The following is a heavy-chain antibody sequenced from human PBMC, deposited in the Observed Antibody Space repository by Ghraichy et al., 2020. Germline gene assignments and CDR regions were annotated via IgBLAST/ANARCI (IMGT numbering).Heavy chain of an antibody. J-gene: IGHJ4*02. CDR3: ARPDYYGSSGYYLN. CDR2: IYYSGNT. CDR1: GGSINSSSYY. D-gene: IGHD3-22*01. V-gene: IGHV4-39*01. Sequence: SQTLSLTCTVSGGSINSSSYYWGWIRQPPGKGLEWIGNIYYSGNTYYNPSLKSRVTISVDTSKNQFSLRLSSVTAADTAVYYCARPDYYGSSGYYLNWGQGTLVTGSS.